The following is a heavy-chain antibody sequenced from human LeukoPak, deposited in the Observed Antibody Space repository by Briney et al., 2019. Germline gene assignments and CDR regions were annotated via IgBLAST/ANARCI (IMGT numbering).Heavy chain of an antibody. CDR1: GFTFSSYG. D-gene: IGHD3-3*01. CDR3: AKDRFGDGYTGLFDY. CDR2: ISYDGSNK. J-gene: IGHJ4*02. V-gene: IGHV3-30*18. Sequence: GRSLRLSCAASGFTFSSYGIHWVRQAPGKGLEWVAVISYDGSNKYYADSVKGRFTISRDNSKNTLYLQMNSLRAEDTAVYYCAKDRFGDGYTGLFDYWGQGTLVTVSS.